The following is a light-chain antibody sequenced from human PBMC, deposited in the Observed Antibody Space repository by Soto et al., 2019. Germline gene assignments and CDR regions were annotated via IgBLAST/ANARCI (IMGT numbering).Light chain of an antibody. Sequence: AIQVTQSPSSLSASVGDRVTINCRTSQGIRSALGWYQQKPGKVPKLLIYAASTLQSGVPSRFSGSGSGRDFTLTISSLQPEDFATYFCLQHNNYPPTFGQGTKVDI. CDR1: QGIRSA. J-gene: IGKJ1*01. CDR3: LQHNNYPPT. CDR2: AAS. V-gene: IGKV1-6*01.